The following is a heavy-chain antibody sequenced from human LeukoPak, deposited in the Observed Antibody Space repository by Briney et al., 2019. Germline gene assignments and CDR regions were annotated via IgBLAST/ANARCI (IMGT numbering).Heavy chain of an antibody. CDR3: AGRITIFGVVIDY. CDR2: INPNSGGT. D-gene: IGHD3-3*01. Sequence: ASVKVSCKASGYTFTGYYMHWVRQAPGQGLEWMGWINPNSGGTNYAQKFQGRVTMTRDTSISTAYMELRSLRSDDTAVYYCAGRITIFGVVIDYWGQGTLVTVSS. V-gene: IGHV1-2*02. J-gene: IGHJ4*02. CDR1: GYTFTGYY.